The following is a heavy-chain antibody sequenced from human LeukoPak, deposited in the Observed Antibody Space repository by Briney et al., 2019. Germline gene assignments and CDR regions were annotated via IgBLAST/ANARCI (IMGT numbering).Heavy chain of an antibody. Sequence: GASVKVSCKASGYTFTSYTIHWVRQAPGQRLEWMGWINAGNGNRQYSQKFQGRVTITRDTSASAAYLELSSLRSEDTAVYYCARDFSYCSGGSCHGDYWGQGTLVTVSS. CDR2: INAGNGNR. D-gene: IGHD2-15*01. V-gene: IGHV1-3*01. CDR1: GYTFTSYT. J-gene: IGHJ4*02. CDR3: ARDFSYCSGGSCHGDY.